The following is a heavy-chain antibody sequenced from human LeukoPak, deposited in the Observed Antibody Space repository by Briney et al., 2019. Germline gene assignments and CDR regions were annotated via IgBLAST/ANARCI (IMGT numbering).Heavy chain of an antibody. CDR1: GYTFTSYG. CDR2: IIPIFGTA. J-gene: IGHJ5*02. V-gene: IGHV1-69*13. D-gene: IGHD2-15*01. CDR3: ARVAVYCSGGSCFYGNWFDP. Sequence: SVKVSCKASGYTFTSYGISWVRQAPGQGLEWMGGIIPIFGTANYAQKFQGRVTITADESTSTAYMELSSLRSEDTAVYYCARVAVYCSGGSCFYGNWFDPWGQGTLVTVSS.